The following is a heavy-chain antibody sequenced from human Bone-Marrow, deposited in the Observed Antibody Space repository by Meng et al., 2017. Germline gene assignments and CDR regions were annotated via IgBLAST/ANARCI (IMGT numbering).Heavy chain of an antibody. V-gene: IGHV3-66*02. D-gene: IGHD1-20*01. CDR1: GFTFSSYA. Sequence: GESLKISCAASGFTFSSYAINWVRQAPGKGLEWVSVIYSGGSTYYADSVKGRFTISRDNSKNTLYLQMNSLRAEDTAVYYCARVTGPSWFDPWGQGTLVTVSS. CDR3: ARVTGPSWFDP. J-gene: IGHJ5*02. CDR2: IYSGGST.